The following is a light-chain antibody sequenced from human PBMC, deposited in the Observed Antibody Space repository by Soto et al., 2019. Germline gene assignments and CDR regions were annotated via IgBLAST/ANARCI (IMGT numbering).Light chain of an antibody. Sequence: QSALTQPPSVSGAPGQRVTISCTGSSSKIGAGYDVHWYQQLPGTAPKLLIYGNSNRPSGVPDRFSGSKSGTSASLAITGLQAEDEADYYCQSYDSSLSGRVVFGGGTKLTVL. J-gene: IGLJ2*01. V-gene: IGLV1-40*01. CDR3: QSYDSSLSGRVV. CDR1: SSKIGAGYD. CDR2: GNS.